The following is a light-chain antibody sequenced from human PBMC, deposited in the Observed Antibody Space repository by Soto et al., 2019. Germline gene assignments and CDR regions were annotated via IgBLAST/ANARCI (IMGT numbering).Light chain of an antibody. J-gene: IGKJ4*01. V-gene: IGKV3D-15*03. CDR2: GAS. CDR3: QQSTSWPLT. CDR1: ESVSSN. Sequence: EIVMTQSGATLSVSPGERATLSCRASESVSSNLAWYQQKPGQAPRLLIYGASIRATGIPDRFSGSGSGTEFTLTSSLLHAEFFAYYCRQQSTSWPLTFGGGTKVDIK.